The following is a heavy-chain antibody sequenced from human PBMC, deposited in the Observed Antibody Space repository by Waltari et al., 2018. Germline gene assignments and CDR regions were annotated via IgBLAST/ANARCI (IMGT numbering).Heavy chain of an antibody. CDR1: GGSISSYY. CDR2: IYTSGST. D-gene: IGHD3-16*01. CDR3: ARARGTVTTFGYFDY. J-gene: IGHJ4*02. V-gene: IGHV4-4*07. Sequence: QVQLQESGPGLVKPSETLSLTCTVSGGSISSYYWSWIRQPAGKGLEWIGRIYTSGSTNYNPSLRRRVTMSVDTSKNQCALKLSSGTAADTAVYYCARARGTVTTFGYFDYWGQGTLVTVSS.